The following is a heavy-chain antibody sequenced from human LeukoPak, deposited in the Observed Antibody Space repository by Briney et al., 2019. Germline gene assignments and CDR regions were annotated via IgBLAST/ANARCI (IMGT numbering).Heavy chain of an antibody. J-gene: IGHJ4*02. Sequence: GGSLRLSCAASGFTFSSYSMNWVRQAPGKGLEWVSSISSSSSYIYYADSVKGRFTISRDNAKNSLYLQMNSLRAEDTAVYYCAPTPGDTAMDLEPFDYWGQGTLVTVSS. V-gene: IGHV3-21*01. CDR2: ISSSSSYI. CDR3: APTPGDTAMDLEPFDY. CDR1: GFTFSSYS. D-gene: IGHD5-18*01.